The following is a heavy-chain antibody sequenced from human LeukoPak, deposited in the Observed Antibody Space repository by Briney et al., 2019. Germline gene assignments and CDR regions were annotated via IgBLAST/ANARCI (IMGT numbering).Heavy chain of an antibody. CDR1: GFTFSSYG. V-gene: IGHV3-23*01. CDR3: AKAVGSTLFDC. D-gene: IGHD1-26*01. Sequence: GSLRLSCAASGFTFSSYGMSWVRQAPGKGLEWVSGISGSGGSTYYADSVKGRFTISRDNSKNTLYLQMNSLRVGDTAVYYCAKAVGSTLFDCWGQGTLVTVSS. J-gene: IGHJ4*02. CDR2: ISGSGGST.